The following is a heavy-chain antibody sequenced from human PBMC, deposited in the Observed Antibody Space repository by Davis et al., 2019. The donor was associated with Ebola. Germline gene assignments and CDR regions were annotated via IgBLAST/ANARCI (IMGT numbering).Heavy chain of an antibody. CDR2: ISSSSSYI. CDR3: ARGEGDYETFYYYYGMDV. J-gene: IGHJ6*02. CDR1: GFTFSSYS. D-gene: IGHD4-17*01. V-gene: IGHV3-21*04. Sequence: GESLKISCAASGFTFSSYSMNWVRQAPGKGLEWVSSISSSSSYIYYADSVKGRFTISRDNAKNSLYLQMNRLRAEDTAVYYCARGEGDYETFYYYYGMDVWGQGTTVTVSS.